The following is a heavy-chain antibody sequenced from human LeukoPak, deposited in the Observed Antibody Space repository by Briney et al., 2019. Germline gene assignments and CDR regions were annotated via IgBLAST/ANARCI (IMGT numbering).Heavy chain of an antibody. CDR3: ARTQQLVSPPFYYYYYMDV. CDR2: ISSSGSTI. CDR1: GFTFSYYE. D-gene: IGHD6-13*01. J-gene: IGHJ6*03. Sequence: GGSLRLSCAVSGFTFSYYEMNWVRQAPGKGLEWVSYISSSGSTIYYADSVKGRFTISRDNAKNSLYLQMNSLRAEDTAVYYCARTQQLVSPPFYYYYYMDVWGKGTTVTISS. V-gene: IGHV3-48*03.